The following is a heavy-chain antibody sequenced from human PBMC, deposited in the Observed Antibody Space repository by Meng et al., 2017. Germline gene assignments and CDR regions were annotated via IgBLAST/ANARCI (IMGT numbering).Heavy chain of an antibody. V-gene: IGHV1-3*01. J-gene: IGHJ3*02. CDR1: GYTFTSYA. CDR3: AKNYYDSSGYRFDAFNI. D-gene: IGHD3-22*01. Sequence: QDPVWRLGAEVKKPGASVKVSCKASGYTFTSYAMHWVRQAPGQRLEWMGWINAGNGNTKYSQKFQGRVTITRDTSASTAYMELSSLRSEDTAVYYCAKNYYDSSGYRFDAFNIWGQGTMVTVSS. CDR2: INAGNGNT.